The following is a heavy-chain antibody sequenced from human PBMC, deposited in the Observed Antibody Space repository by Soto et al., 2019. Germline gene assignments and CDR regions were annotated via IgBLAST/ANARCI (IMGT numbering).Heavy chain of an antibody. V-gene: IGHV5-51*01. Sequence: PGESLKISGKGSGYSFTSYWIGWVRQMPGKGLEWMGIIYPGDSDTRYSPSFQGQVTISADKSISTAYLQWSSLKASDTAMYYCARHHIAVAGTRYFDYWGQGTLVTVA. D-gene: IGHD6-19*01. CDR3: ARHHIAVAGTRYFDY. CDR2: IYPGDSDT. CDR1: GYSFTSYW. J-gene: IGHJ4*02.